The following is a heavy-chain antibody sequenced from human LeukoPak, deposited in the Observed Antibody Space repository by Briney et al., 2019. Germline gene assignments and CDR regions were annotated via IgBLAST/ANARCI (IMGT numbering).Heavy chain of an antibody. CDR2: INPKSGGT. J-gene: IGHJ6*02. D-gene: IGHD3-10*01. CDR3: AREIRFNSYYGMDA. V-gene: IGHV1-2*02. CDR1: GYTFSDYY. Sequence: ASVKVSCKSSGYTFSDYYIHWVRQAPGQGLEWMGWINPKSGGTNFAQKFQDRVTMTRDTSITTGYMELSGLTSDDTAVYYCAREIRFNSYYGMDAWGQGTTVIVSS.